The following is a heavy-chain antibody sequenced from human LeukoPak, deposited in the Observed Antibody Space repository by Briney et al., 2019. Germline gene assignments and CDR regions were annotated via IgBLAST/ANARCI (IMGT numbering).Heavy chain of an antibody. Sequence: SGPTLVKPTQTHTLTCTFSGFSLSTSGVGVGWIRQPPGKALEWPALIYWDDDKRYSPSLKSRLTITKDTSKNQVVLTMTNMDPVDTATYYCAHSPILTGYFIGEDYRLLFDYWGQGTLVTVSS. CDR3: AHSPILTGYFIGEDYRLLFDY. V-gene: IGHV2-5*02. J-gene: IGHJ4*02. CDR1: GFSLSTSGVG. D-gene: IGHD3-9*01. CDR2: IYWDDDK.